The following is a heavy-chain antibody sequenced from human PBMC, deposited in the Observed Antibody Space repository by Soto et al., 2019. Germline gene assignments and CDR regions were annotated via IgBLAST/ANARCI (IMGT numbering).Heavy chain of an antibody. CDR2: IRSKANSYAT. Sequence: GGSLRLSCAASGFTFSGSAMHWVRQASGKGLEWVGRIRSKANSYATAYAASVKGRFTISRDDSKNTAYLQMNSLKTEDTAVYYCTSASSGWYYFDYWGQGTLVTVSS. J-gene: IGHJ4*02. CDR1: GFTFSGSA. CDR3: TSASSGWYYFDY. V-gene: IGHV3-73*01. D-gene: IGHD6-19*01.